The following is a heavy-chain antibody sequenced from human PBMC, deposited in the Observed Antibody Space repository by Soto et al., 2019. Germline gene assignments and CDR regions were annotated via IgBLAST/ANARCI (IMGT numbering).Heavy chain of an antibody. V-gene: IGHV5-51*01. CDR3: AIQHPQDRSAWYK. J-gene: IGHJ4*02. CDR1: GYSFTNYW. Sequence: EVQVVQSGAEVKKPGESLKISCKASGYSFTNYWIGWVRQMPGKGLECMGTIYPGDSDTRYSPSFQGQVTFSVDKSINTDYLHWTRLKASDTAIYYCAIQHPQDRSAWYKWGQGTLVTVSS. CDR2: IYPGDSDT. D-gene: IGHD6-19*01.